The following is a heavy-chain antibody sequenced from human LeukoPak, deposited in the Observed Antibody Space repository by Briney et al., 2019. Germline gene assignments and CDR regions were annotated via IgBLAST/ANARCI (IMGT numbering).Heavy chain of an antibody. J-gene: IGHJ6*03. Sequence: PAETLSLTCTVSGGSISSGSYYWSGIRQPAGKGLEWIGRIYTSGSTNYNPSLKSRVTISVDTSKNQFSLKLSSVTAADTAVYYCARETVYGSGSYYYYYYYMDVWGKGTTVTISS. CDR1: GGSISSGSYY. CDR2: IYTSGST. CDR3: ARETVYGSGSYYYYYYYMDV. V-gene: IGHV4-61*02. D-gene: IGHD3-10*01.